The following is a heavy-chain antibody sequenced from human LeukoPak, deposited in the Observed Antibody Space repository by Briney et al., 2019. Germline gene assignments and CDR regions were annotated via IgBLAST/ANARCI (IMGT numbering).Heavy chain of an antibody. V-gene: IGHV3-48*02. CDR2: ISSSSSAI. CDR1: GFTFSSYT. J-gene: IGHJ6*02. Sequence: PGGSLRLSCAASGFTFSSYTMNWVRQAPGKGLEWVSSISSSSSAIYYAASVKGRFTISRDNAKNSLYLQMNSLREEDTAVYYCGGEFSSSPASMDVWGQGATVTVSS. CDR3: GGEFSSSPASMDV. D-gene: IGHD6-13*01.